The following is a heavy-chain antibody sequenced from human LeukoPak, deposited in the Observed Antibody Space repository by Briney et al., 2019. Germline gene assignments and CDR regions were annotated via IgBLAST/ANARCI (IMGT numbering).Heavy chain of an antibody. CDR2: IYSGGST. V-gene: IGHV4-61*02. Sequence: PSRTLSLTCNVSGASMSSDGYYWNWIRQPARKELEWIGRIYSGGSTNYNPSLKSRVTLSVDTSKNRLSLKLSYVTAADTAVYYCASAGHCANGVCRNWFGPWGQGILVTVSS. J-gene: IGHJ5*02. CDR3: ASAGHCANGVCRNWFGP. CDR1: GASMSSDGYY. D-gene: IGHD2-8*01.